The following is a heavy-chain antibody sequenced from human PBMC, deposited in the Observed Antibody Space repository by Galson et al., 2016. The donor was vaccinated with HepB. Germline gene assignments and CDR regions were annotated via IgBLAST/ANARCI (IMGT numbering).Heavy chain of an antibody. J-gene: IGHJ4*02. V-gene: IGHV3-74*01. CDR3: ARGSNDWYGIDY. CDR1: GFTFSLYW. CDR2: INNGGTYT. Sequence: SLRLSCAASGFTFSLYWMHWGRQVPGKGLMWVSRINNGGTYTNYADSVRGRFSIFRDDAKNTLYLQMTSLRAEDTAIYYCARGSNDWYGIDYWGQGTLATVSS. D-gene: IGHD6-19*01.